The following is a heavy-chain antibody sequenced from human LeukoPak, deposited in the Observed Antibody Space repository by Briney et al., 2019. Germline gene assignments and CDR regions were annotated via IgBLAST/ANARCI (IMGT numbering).Heavy chain of an antibody. V-gene: IGHV1-46*01. J-gene: IGHJ5*02. D-gene: IGHD2-2*01. Sequence: ASVKVSCKASGYTFTTYYMHWVRQAPGQGLEWMGIINPNTGSTTYAQKFHGRVTMTRDTSTSTVYMDLSSLRSEDTAVYYCARGYSSTWCNWFDPWGQGTLVTVSS. CDR2: INPNTGST. CDR3: ARGYSSTWCNWFDP. CDR1: GYTFTTYY.